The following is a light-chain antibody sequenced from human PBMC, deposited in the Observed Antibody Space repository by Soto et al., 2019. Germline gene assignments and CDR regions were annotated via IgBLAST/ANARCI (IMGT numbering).Light chain of an antibody. CDR3: QQYNNWPPIT. J-gene: IGKJ5*01. Sequence: EIVMTQSPCTLSVSPGERATLSCRARQSVRSKLAWYQQKPCQAPRLLIYDASTRATGIPARFSGSGSGTEFTLTISSLQSEDFAVYYCQQYNNWPPITFGQGTRLEIK. CDR1: QSVRSK. CDR2: DAS. V-gene: IGKV3-15*01.